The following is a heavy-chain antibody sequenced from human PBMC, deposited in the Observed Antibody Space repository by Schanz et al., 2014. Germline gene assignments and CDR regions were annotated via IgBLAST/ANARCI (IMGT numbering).Heavy chain of an antibody. V-gene: IGHV1-18*01. D-gene: IGHD5-18*01. J-gene: IGHJ4*02. CDR1: GYTFTSYG. CDR3: ARDRVYSYGLPADY. Sequence: QVQLVQSGAEVKKPGASVKVSCKASGYTFTSYGISWVRQAPGQGLEWMGWISPYNGNTNYAQKFQGRVTMTRDTSTSTVYMELSSLRSEDTAVYYCARDRVYSYGLPADYWGQGTLVTVSS. CDR2: ISPYNGNT.